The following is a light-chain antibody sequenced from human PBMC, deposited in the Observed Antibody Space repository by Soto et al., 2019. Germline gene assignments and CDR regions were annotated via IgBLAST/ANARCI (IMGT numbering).Light chain of an antibody. CDR2: DTS. V-gene: IGKV3-20*01. CDR3: DEYGRSPIA. J-gene: IGKJ5*01. CDR1: QSVTSSF. Sequence: EIVLTQSPGTLSLSPGERATLSCRASQSVTSSFLAWLQQKPGQAPRLLIYDTSKGATGIPDRFSGSGSGTDFTLTISRLAPEDFAVYYCDEYGRSPIAFGQGTRLEIK.